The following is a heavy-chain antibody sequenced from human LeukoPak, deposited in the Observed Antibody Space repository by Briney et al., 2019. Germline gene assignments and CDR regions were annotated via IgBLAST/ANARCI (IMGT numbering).Heavy chain of an antibody. Sequence: GGSLRLSCAASGFTFSTYGMHWVRQTPGKGLEWVAVIWYDGSNKDYADSVKGRFTISRDNSKNTLYLQMNSLRAEDTAVYYCASTSGWYEPIDYWGQGTLVTVSS. J-gene: IGHJ4*02. CDR3: ASTSGWYEPIDY. CDR1: GFTFSTYG. V-gene: IGHV3-33*01. D-gene: IGHD6-19*01. CDR2: IWYDGSNK.